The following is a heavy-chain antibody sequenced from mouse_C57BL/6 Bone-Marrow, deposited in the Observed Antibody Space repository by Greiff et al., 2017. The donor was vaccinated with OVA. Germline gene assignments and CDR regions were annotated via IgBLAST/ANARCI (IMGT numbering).Heavy chain of an antibody. CDR2: IDPENGDT. J-gene: IGHJ4*01. Sequence: VQLQQSGAELVRPGASVKLSCTASGFNIKDDYMHWVKQRPEQGLEWIGWIDPENGDTEYASKFQGKATITADTSSNTAYLQLSSLTSEDTAVYDCTTVVAYYPYYYAMDYWGQGTSVTVSS. CDR1: GFNIKDDY. CDR3: TTVVAYYPYYYAMDY. V-gene: IGHV14-4*01. D-gene: IGHD1-1*01.